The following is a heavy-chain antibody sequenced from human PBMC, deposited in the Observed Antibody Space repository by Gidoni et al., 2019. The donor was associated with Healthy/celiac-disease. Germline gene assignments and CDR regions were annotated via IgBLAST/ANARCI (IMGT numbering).Heavy chain of an antibody. CDR3: ARSKGYSYGSYFFDY. V-gene: IGHV1-69*01. CDR2: IIPIFGTA. Sequence: QVQLVQSGSEVKKPGSSVKVSCKASVCTFSSYAISWVRQAPGQWLEWIGGIIPIFGTANYAQKFQGRVTITADESTSTAYMELSSLRSEDTAVYYCARSKGYSYGSYFFDYWGQGTLVTVSS. D-gene: IGHD5-18*01. J-gene: IGHJ4*02. CDR1: VCTFSSYA.